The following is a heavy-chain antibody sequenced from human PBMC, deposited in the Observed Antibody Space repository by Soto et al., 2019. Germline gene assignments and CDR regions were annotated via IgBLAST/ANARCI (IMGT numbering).Heavy chain of an antibody. CDR1: GYSFTSYW. J-gene: IGHJ5*02. D-gene: IGHD2-15*01. Sequence: GESLKISCKGSGYSFTSYWISWVRQMPGKGLEWMGRIDPSDSYTNYSPSFQGHVTISADKSISTAYLQWSSLKASDTAMYYCARHTSGYCSGGRCQGWFDTWGKGTLVTVS. CDR3: ARHTSGYCSGGRCQGWFDT. V-gene: IGHV5-10-1*01. CDR2: IDPSDSYT.